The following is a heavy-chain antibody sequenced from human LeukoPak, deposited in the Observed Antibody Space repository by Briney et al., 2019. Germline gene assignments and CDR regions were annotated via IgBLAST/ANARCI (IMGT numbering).Heavy chain of an antibody. Sequence: GGSLRLSCAASGFTVSSNYMSWVRQAPGKGLEWVSVIYSGGSTYYADSVKGRFTISRDNSKNTLYLQMNSLRAEDTAVYYCATAPPVRYFDWSQSDYWGQGTLVTVSS. CDR1: GFTVSSNY. CDR3: ATAPPVRYFDWSQSDY. CDR2: IYSGGST. D-gene: IGHD3-9*01. V-gene: IGHV3-53*01. J-gene: IGHJ4*02.